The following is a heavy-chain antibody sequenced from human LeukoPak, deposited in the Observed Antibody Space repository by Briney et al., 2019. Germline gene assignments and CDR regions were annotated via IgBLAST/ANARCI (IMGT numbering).Heavy chain of an antibody. V-gene: IGHV3-13*01. D-gene: IGHD3-10*01. CDR3: ARGHYYGSGSLIFDY. CDR2: IGTAGDT. CDR1: GFTFSSYD. J-gene: IGHJ4*02. Sequence: PGGSLRLSCAASGFTFSSYDMHWVRQATGKGLEWVSAIGTAGDTYYPGSVKGRFTISRENAKNSLYLQMNSLRAGDTAVYYCARGHYYGSGSLIFDYWGQGTLVTFTS.